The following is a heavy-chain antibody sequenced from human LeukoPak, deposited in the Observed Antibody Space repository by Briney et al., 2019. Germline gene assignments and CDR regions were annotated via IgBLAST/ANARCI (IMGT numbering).Heavy chain of an antibody. CDR2: INPNSGGA. CDR3: ARGMGRYCDGDCYNYGMDV. CDR1: GYTFTAYY. Sequence: ASVKVSCKASGYTFTAYYMHWVRQAPGQGLEWMGWINPNSGGAHYAQKFQGWVTMTRDTSISTAYMELSRLRSGDTAVYFCARGMGRYCDGDCYNYGMDVWGQGTTVTVSS. D-gene: IGHD2-21*01. V-gene: IGHV1-2*04. J-gene: IGHJ6*02.